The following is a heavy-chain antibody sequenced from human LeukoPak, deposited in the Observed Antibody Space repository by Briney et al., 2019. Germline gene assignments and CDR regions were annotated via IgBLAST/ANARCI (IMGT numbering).Heavy chain of an antibody. J-gene: IGHJ4*02. CDR3: AKGEMGTTSYYFDY. D-gene: IGHD5-24*01. CDR1: GFTFSSYA. CDR2: IIGGAGST. Sequence: PGGSLRLSCAASGFTFSSYAMSWVRQAPGKGLEWVSGIIGGAGSTYYADSVKGRFTISRDNSKNTLYLQMNSLRAEDTAVYYCAKGEMGTTSYYFDYWGQGTLVTVSS. V-gene: IGHV3-23*01.